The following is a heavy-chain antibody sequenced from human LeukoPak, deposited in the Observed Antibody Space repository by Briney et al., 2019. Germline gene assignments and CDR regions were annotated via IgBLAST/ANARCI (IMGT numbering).Heavy chain of an antibody. CDR1: GFTFSTYW. D-gene: IGHD3/OR15-3a*01. J-gene: IGHJ4*02. V-gene: IGHV3-74*01. Sequence: GGSLRLSCAASGFTFSTYWMQWVRQAPGKGLVFVSRINPDGTTTNYADSVKGRFTISRDNAKNTLSLQLSSLRVEDTAVYYCVRVDPTASGKHYCCGQASLVTVSS. CDR2: INPDGTTT. CDR3: VRVDPTASGKHYC.